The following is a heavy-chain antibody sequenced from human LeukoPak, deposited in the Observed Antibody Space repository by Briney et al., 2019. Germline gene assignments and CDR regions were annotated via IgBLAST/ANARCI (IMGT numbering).Heavy chain of an antibody. D-gene: IGHD4-17*01. J-gene: IGHJ5*02. CDR1: GYTFTSYG. V-gene: IGHV1-18*01. CDR2: ISAYNGNT. Sequence: GASVKVSCKASGYTFTSYGISWVRQAPGQGLEWMGWISAYNGNTNYAQRLQGRVTMTTDTSTSTAYMELRSLRSDDTAVYYCARDYADYVSLGWFDPWGQGTLVTVSS. CDR3: ARDYADYVSLGWFDP.